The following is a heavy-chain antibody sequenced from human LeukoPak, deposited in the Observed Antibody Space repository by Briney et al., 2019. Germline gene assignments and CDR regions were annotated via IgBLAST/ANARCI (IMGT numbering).Heavy chain of an antibody. CDR2: INKDGGEK. D-gene: IGHD3-10*01. J-gene: IGHJ4*02. CDR1: GFTFSSYW. CDR3: AKAHATGLGELFAY. V-gene: IGHV3-7*03. Sequence: PGGSLRLSCAASGFTFSSYWMSWVRQAPGKGLEWVANINKDGGEKYYVDSVKGRFTISRDNAKNSLYLQMNSLRAEDTAVYYCAKAHATGLGELFAYWGQGTLVTVSS.